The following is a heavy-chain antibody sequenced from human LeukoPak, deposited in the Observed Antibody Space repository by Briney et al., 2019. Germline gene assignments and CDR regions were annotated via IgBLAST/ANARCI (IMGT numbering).Heavy chain of an antibody. J-gene: IGHJ6*03. Sequence: ASVKVSCKASGGTSSSYAISWVRQAPGQRLEWMGGIIPIFGTANYAQKFQGRVTITAGESTSTAYMELSSVRVEDTSVYYCASDRRWNYDILTGYYMGFPSYYYYMDVWGKGPTVPVSS. V-gene: IGHV1-69*13. CDR3: ASDRRWNYDILTGYYMGFPSYYYYMDV. CDR2: IIPIFGTA. CDR1: GGTSSSYA. D-gene: IGHD3-9*01.